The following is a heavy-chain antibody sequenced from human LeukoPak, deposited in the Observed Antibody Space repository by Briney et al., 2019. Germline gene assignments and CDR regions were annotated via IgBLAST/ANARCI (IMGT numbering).Heavy chain of an antibody. V-gene: IGHV4-59*08. Sequence: SETLSLTCTVSGGSISSYYWSWIRQPPGKGLEWIGYIHYSGSTNYNPSLKSRVTISQDTSNSQFSLTLSSVTAADTAVYYCARLERSSSGVYFDYWGQGTLVTVSS. J-gene: IGHJ4*02. CDR3: ARLERSSSGVYFDY. CDR1: GGSISSYY. D-gene: IGHD6-6*01. CDR2: IHYSGST.